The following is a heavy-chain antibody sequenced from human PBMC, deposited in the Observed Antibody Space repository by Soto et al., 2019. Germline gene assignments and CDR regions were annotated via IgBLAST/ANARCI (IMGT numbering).Heavy chain of an antibody. J-gene: IGHJ4*02. D-gene: IGHD2-15*01. Sequence: VQLVESGGGLAQPGGSLRLSCAASGFTFSSYYMNWVRQAPGKGPEWVANIKHDGSETNYVDSVKGRFTISRDNAKSSLHLQMNSLRAEDTAVYYCARDRGYCRGGTCYTVLDYWGQGTLVTVSS. CDR1: GFTFSSYY. V-gene: IGHV3-7*01. CDR2: IKHDGSET. CDR3: ARDRGYCRGGTCYTVLDY.